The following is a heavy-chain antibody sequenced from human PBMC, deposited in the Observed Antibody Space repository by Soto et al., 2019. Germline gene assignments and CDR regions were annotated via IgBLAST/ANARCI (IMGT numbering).Heavy chain of an antibody. V-gene: IGHV4-34*01. CDR3: ARGLILWFGELSRRGGYYYYMAV. CDR2: INDSGDI. CDR1: GGSFSGYQ. D-gene: IGHD3-10*01. J-gene: IGHJ6*03. Sequence: QVQLQQWGAGLLKPSETLSLTCAVYGGSFSGYQWSWIRQTPGKGLEWIGGINDSGDINYNPSLKSRVSILVDSPKKQISLRLSSVTAAGTAVYYCARGLILWFGELSRRGGYYYYMAVWGKGTTVPVTS.